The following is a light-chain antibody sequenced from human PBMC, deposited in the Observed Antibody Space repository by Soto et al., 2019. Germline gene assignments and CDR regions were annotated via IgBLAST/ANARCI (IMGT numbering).Light chain of an antibody. Sequence: QSALTQPASVSGSPGQSITISCTGTSSDVGGYKYVSWYQQYPGKAPKILLYDVSSRPSGVSNRFSGSKSGNTASLTISGLQAEDEGDYYCSSYTSTSTYVFGTGTKVTVL. CDR2: DVS. CDR3: SSYTSTSTYV. V-gene: IGLV2-14*01. CDR1: SSDVGGYKY. J-gene: IGLJ1*01.